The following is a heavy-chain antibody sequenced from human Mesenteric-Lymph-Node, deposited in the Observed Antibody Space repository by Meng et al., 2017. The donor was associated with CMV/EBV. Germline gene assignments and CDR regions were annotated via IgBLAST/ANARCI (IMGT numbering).Heavy chain of an antibody. J-gene: IGHJ5*02. Sequence: SETLSLTCTVSGGSIDNYYWAWVRQSPGKGLECIAYTYYTGRTNYNPSLESRTTVSLEPSKNQFSLTLSSVTAADTAVYYCARGPGSTLPRNFDPWGQGALVTVSS. CDR2: TYYTGRT. CDR1: GGSIDNYY. D-gene: IGHD3-10*01. CDR3: ARGPGSTLPRNFDP. V-gene: IGHV4-59*13.